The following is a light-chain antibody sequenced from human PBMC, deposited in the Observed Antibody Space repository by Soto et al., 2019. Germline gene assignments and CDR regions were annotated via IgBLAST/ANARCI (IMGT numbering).Light chain of an antibody. CDR1: QSVTNH. Sequence: EIVLTQSPATLSLSPGARSTLSCRASQSVTNHLAWYQQKPGQTPRLLIYDASNRGAGVPARCSGSGSGADFTLTISRLDHEYSAVYYCQQRYNWPPITFGQGTRLEIK. V-gene: IGKV3-11*01. CDR3: QQRYNWPPIT. CDR2: DAS. J-gene: IGKJ5*01.